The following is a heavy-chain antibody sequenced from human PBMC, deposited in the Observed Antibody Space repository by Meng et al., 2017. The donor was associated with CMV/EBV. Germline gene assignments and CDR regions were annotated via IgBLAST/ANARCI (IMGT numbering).Heavy chain of an antibody. J-gene: IGHJ4*02. CDR2: IYYVGSA. V-gene: IGHV4-59*01. CDR3: ARDRNRNLDY. CDR1: GDSISSYY. Sequence: AGPLRLSCTVSGDSISSYYWAWIRQPPGKGLEWIGSIYYVGSANYGRSLSGRVTISMDTSKNQFSLKVSPVTTADTAMYYCARDRNRNLDYWGQGTLVTVSS.